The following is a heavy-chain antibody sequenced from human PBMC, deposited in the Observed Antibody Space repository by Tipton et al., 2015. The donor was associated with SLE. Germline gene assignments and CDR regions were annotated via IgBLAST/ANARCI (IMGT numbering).Heavy chain of an antibody. CDR2: ISDGGGT. Sequence: TLSLTCSVSGGSISSNYWIWIRQPPGKGLEWIGYISDGGGTNHNPSLKSRVTISVDPAKNQFSLKVTSVTAADTAVYYCARVDGATGRDSWGQGTLVTVSS. J-gene: IGHJ4*02. CDR3: ARVDGATGRDS. CDR1: GGSISSNY. V-gene: IGHV4-59*08. D-gene: IGHD5-12*01.